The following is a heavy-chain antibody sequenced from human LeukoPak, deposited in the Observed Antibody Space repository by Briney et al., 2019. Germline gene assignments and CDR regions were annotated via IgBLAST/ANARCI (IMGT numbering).Heavy chain of an antibody. J-gene: IGHJ4*02. CDR1: GGSISSSSYY. D-gene: IGHD5-24*01. V-gene: IGHV4-39*07. CDR2: IYYSGST. CDR3: ARDLGGVDGYNYFDY. Sequence: PSETLSLTCTVSGGSISSSSYYWGWIRQPPGKGLEWIGSIYYSGSTYYNPSLKSRVTISVDTSKNQFSLKLSSVTAADTAVYYCARDLGGVDGYNYFDYWGQGTLVTVSS.